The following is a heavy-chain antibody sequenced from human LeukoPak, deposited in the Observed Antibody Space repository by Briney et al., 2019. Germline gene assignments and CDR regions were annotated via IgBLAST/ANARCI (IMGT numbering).Heavy chain of an antibody. V-gene: IGHV1-24*01. D-gene: IGHD1-26*01. J-gene: IGHJ5*02. CDR1: GYTLTELS. CDR2: FDPEDGET. CDR3: ATDLESRSGSYLEVWFDP. Sequence: ASVKVSRKVSGYTLTELSMHWVRQAPGKGLEWMGGFDPEDGETIYAQKFQGRVTMTEDTSTDTAYMELSSLRSEDTAVYYCATDLESRSGSYLEVWFDPWGQGTLVTVSS.